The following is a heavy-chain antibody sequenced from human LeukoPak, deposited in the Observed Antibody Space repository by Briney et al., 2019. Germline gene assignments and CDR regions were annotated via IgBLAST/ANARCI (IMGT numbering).Heavy chain of an antibody. J-gene: IGHJ4*02. CDR1: GDTFSSYY. CDR2: INPSGGSI. D-gene: IGHD3-22*01. V-gene: IGHV1-46*01. Sequence: GASVKVSCKASGDTFSSYYMHWVRQAPGQGLEWMGIINPSGGSITYAQMFQGRVTMTGDMSTTTVYMEMSSLTYEDTAVYYCARVTASYDSSELDWGQGTLVTVSS. CDR3: ARVTASYDSSELD.